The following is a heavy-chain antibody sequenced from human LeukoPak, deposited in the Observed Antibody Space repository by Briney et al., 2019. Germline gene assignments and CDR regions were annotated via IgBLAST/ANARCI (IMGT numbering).Heavy chain of an antibody. J-gene: IGHJ4*02. V-gene: IGHV4-34*01. Sequence: SETLSLTCAVYGGSFSGYYWSWIRQPPGKGLEWIGEINHSGSTNYNPSLKSRVTISVDTSKNQFSLKLSSVTAADTAVYYCARHVRKVRGVSSDWGQGTLVTVSS. D-gene: IGHD3-10*01. CDR2: INHSGST. CDR1: GGSFSGYY. CDR3: ARHVRKVRGVSSD.